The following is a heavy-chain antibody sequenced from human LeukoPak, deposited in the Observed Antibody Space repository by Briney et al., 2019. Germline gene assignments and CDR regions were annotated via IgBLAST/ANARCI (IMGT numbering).Heavy chain of an antibody. CDR2: IVVGSGNT. D-gene: IGHD3-22*01. CDR1: GFTFTSSA. Sequence: ASVKVSCKASGFTFTSSAMQWVRQARGQRLEWIGWIVVGSGNTNYAQKFQERVTITRDMSTSTAYMELSSLRSEDTAVYYCARGVIHYDSSGYYYAPTGFDYWGQGTLVTVSS. V-gene: IGHV1-58*02. J-gene: IGHJ4*02. CDR3: ARGVIHYDSSGYYYAPTGFDY.